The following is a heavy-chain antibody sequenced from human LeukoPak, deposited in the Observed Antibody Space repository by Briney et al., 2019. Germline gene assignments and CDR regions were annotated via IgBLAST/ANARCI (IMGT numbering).Heavy chain of an antibody. D-gene: IGHD2-2*01. J-gene: IGHJ4*02. Sequence: GGSLRLSCAASGFTFSSYAMSWVRQAPGKGLEWVSSISGSGASTYYGDSVKGRFTISRDNAKNSLYLQMNSLRAEDTAVYYCARDPPGRYCSSASCSEYYFDYWGQGTLVTVSS. CDR1: GFTFSSYA. V-gene: IGHV3-23*01. CDR3: ARDPPGRYCSSASCSEYYFDY. CDR2: ISGSGAST.